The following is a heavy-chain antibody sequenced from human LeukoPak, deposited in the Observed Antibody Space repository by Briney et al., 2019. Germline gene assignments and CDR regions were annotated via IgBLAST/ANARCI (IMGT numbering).Heavy chain of an antibody. CDR2: IHYSGST. D-gene: IGHD4-17*01. J-gene: IGHJ3*02. CDR3: ARPSTVTYGAFDI. Sequence: PSETLSLTCTVSGGSISSDYWNWIRQSPGKGLEWIGYIHYSGSTNYNPSLKSRVTISVDTSKNQFSLKLSSVTAADTAVYYCARPSTVTYGAFDIWGQGTMVTVSS. CDR1: GGSISSDY. V-gene: IGHV4-59*01.